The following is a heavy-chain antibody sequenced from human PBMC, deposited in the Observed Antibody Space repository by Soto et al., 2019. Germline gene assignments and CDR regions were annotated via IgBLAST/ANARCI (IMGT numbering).Heavy chain of an antibody. CDR1: GFTFSSYA. V-gene: IGHV3-30-3*01. CDR2: ISYDGNNK. Sequence: QVQLVESGGGVVQPGGSLRLSCAASGFTFSSYAMYWVRQAPGKGLEWVAVISYDGNNKYYADSVKGRFTISRDNSKNTLYLQMNSLRTEDMAVYYCARAGCDGGSCYTLVGLRYGMDVWGQGTTVTVSS. J-gene: IGHJ6*02. CDR3: ARAGCDGGSCYTLVGLRYGMDV. D-gene: IGHD2-15*01.